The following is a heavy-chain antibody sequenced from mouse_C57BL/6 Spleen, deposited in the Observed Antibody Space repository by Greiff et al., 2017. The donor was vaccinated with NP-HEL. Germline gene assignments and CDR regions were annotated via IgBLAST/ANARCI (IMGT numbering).Heavy chain of an antibody. CDR3: NYGAWFAY. V-gene: IGHV10-1*01. J-gene: IGHJ3*01. CDR1: GFSFNTYA. Sequence: EAGGGLVQPKGSLKLSCAASGFSFNTYAMNWVRQAPGKGLEWVARIRSKSNNYATYYADSVKDRFTISRDDSESMLYLQMNNLKTEDTAMYYCNYGAWFAYWGQGTLVTVSA. CDR2: IRSKSNNYAT. D-gene: IGHD1-1*01.